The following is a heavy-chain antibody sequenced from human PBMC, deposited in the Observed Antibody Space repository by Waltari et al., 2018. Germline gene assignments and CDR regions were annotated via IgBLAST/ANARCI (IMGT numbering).Heavy chain of an antibody. CDR3: ARQGGSRDL. D-gene: IGHD2-15*01. Sequence: EVQLVESGGGLIQPGGSLRLSCAASGFTVSSNYMSWVRQAPGKGLEWMGIIYPGDSDTRYSPSFQGQVTISADKSISTAYLQWSSLKASDTAMYYCARQGGSRDLWGQGTLVTVSS. CDR1: GFTVSSNY. CDR2: IYPGDSDT. V-gene: IGHV5-51*01. J-gene: IGHJ5*02.